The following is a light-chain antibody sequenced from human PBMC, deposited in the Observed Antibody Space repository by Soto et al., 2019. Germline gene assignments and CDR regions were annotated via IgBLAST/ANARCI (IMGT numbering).Light chain of an antibody. V-gene: IGKV3-20*01. CDR1: LSVNSDY. CDR3: QQYVTAPRT. J-gene: IGKJ1*01. CDR2: GAY. Sequence: EIVLTQSPGTLSLSPGERATLSCRASLSVNSDYLAWYQQKPGQAPRLLIYGAYNRATGSPDRFSGSGSGTDFTLTISRLEPEDFAVYYCQQYVTAPRTFGQGTKVEIK.